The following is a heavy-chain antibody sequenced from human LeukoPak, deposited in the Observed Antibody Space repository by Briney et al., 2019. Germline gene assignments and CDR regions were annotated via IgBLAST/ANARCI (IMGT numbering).Heavy chain of an antibody. V-gene: IGHV6-1*01. D-gene: IGHD2-2*01. J-gene: IGHJ5*02. CDR1: GDSVSRNNVA. CDR2: TYYRSTWYN. Sequence: SQTLSLTCAISGDSVSRNNVAWNWIRQSPSRGLEWLGRTYYRSTWYNDYAVSVRGRITVNPDTSKNQFSLHLNSVTPEDTAVYYCARRLTQYDCFDPWGQGILVTVSS. CDR3: ARRLTQYDCFDP.